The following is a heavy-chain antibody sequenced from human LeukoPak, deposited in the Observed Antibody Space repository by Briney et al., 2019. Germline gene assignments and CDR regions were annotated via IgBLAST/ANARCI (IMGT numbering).Heavy chain of an antibody. D-gene: IGHD3-16*01. CDR3: VRDVLSNPFDY. CDR2: IYPNSGST. CDR1: GSSITAYF. J-gene: IGHJ4*02. V-gene: IGHV1-2*06. Sequence: ASVKVSCKASGSSITAYFVHWVRQAPGQGLEWMGRIYPNSGSTNYAQKFQGRVTMTRDTSINAAYMELSNLGSDDTAVYYCVRDVLSNPFDYWGQGTLVTVSS.